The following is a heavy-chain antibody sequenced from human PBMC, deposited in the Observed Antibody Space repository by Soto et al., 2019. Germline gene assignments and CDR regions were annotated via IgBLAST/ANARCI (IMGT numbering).Heavy chain of an antibody. CDR2: IYYSGST. D-gene: IGHD3-16*02. CDR1: GGSISSYY. J-gene: IGHJ4*02. V-gene: IGHV4-59*12. Sequence: PSETLSLTCTVSGGSISSYYWSWIRQPPGKGLEWIGYIYYSGSTNYNPSLKSRVTISVDTSKNQFSLKLSSVTAADTAVYYCARGLPYDYIWGSYRSYFDYWGQGTLDTAPQ. CDR3: ARGLPYDYIWGSYRSYFDY.